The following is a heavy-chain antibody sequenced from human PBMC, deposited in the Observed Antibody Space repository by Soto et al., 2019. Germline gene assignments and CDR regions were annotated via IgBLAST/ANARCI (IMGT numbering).Heavy chain of an antibody. Sequence: QVQLVESGGALVKPGGSLRVSCAASGFTFRDYYMNWIRQPPGKGLEWGAFISRSGNTINYSDAVKGRFTISRDNADNSLFLQMSALRVEDTAVYFCAREISPPRYNVYNHAVDVRGLGTTVTVSP. CDR1: GFTFRDYY. D-gene: IGHD3-10*01. V-gene: IGHV3-11*01. CDR3: AREISPPRYNVYNHAVDV. J-gene: IGHJ6*01. CDR2: ISRSGNTI.